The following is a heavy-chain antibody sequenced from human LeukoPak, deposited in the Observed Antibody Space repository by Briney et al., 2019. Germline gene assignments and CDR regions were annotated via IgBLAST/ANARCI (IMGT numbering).Heavy chain of an antibody. CDR2: IYYSGST. V-gene: IGHV4-39*07. J-gene: IGHJ4*02. Sequence: SETLSLTCTVSGGSISSSSYYWGWIRQPPGKGLEWIGSIYYSGSTYYNPSLKSRVTISVDTSKNQFSLKLSSVTAADTAVYYCARRTSDYYDSSGHHDYWGQGTLVTVSS. CDR3: ARRTSDYYDSSGHHDY. D-gene: IGHD3-22*01. CDR1: GGSISSSSYY.